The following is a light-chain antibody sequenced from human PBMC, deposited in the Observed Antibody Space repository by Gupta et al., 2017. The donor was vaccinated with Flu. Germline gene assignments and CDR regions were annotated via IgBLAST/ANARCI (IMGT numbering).Light chain of an antibody. J-gene: IGKJ5*01. CDR3: QHYNNWPIT. CDR2: GAS. V-gene: IGKV3-15*01. CDR1: QSVTSK. Sequence: EIVMTQSPATLSVSLGERATLSRRASQSVTSKLAWHQQKPGQAPRLLIYGASTRATGIPGRFSGSGSGTEFTLTISSLQSEDFAIYYCQHYNNWPITFGQGTRLEIK.